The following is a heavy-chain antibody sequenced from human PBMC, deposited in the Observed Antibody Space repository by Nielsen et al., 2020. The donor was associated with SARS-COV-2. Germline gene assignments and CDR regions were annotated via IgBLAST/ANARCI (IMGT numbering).Heavy chain of an antibody. Sequence: SETLSLTCAVSGGSISSSNWWSWVRQPPGKGLEWIGEIYHSGSTNYNPSLKSRVTISVDKSKNQFSLKLSSVTAADTAVYYCAKDLGGYCSSTSCYVPWFDPWGQGTLVTVSS. CDR2: IYHSGST. V-gene: IGHV4-4*02. D-gene: IGHD2-2*01. CDR3: AKDLGGYCSSTSCYVPWFDP. CDR1: GGSISSSNW. J-gene: IGHJ5*02.